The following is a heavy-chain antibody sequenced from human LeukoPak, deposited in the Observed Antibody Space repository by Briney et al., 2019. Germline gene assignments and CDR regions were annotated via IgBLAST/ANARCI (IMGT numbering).Heavy chain of an antibody. D-gene: IGHD6-13*01. CDR3: ARADSAAAGTTFDY. V-gene: IGHV3-21*01. J-gene: IGHJ4*02. CDR1: GFTFSNAW. CDR2: ISSSSSYI. Sequence: GGSLRLSCAASGFTFSNAWMSWVRQAPGKGLEWVSSISSSSSYIYYADSVKGRFTISRDNAKNSLYLQMNSLRAEDTAVYYCARADSAAAGTTFDYWGQGTLVTVSS.